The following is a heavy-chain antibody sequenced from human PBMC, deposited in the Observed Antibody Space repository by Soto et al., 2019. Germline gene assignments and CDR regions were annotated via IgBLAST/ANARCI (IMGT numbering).Heavy chain of an antibody. V-gene: IGHV4-30-4*01. CDR1: GDSISSGDYY. J-gene: IGHJ6*02. D-gene: IGHD6-13*01. CDR3: ARGLSYSSSWYSRYYYYGMDV. CDR2: IYYSGNT. Sequence: PSETPSLTCTVSGDSISSGDYYWSWIRQPPGKGLEWIGCIYYSGNTNYNPSLKSRVTMSVDTSKNQFSLKLSSVTAADTAVYYCARGLSYSSSWYSRYYYYGMDVWGQGTTVTVSS.